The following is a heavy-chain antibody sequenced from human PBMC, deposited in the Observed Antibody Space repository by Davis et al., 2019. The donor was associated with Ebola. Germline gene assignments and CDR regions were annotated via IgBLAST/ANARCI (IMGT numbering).Heavy chain of an antibody. CDR3: ETAENSFGVVLRHYFES. Sequence: SVKVSCKASGDTFSTNSVIWVRQAPGQGLEWMGELVPLFATPNYSQKFQGRVTITADESTTTAYMELSALGSDASAMYYFETAENSFGVVLRHYFESWGQGTLVTVSA. CDR2: LVPLFATP. V-gene: IGHV1-69*13. D-gene: IGHD3-3*01. J-gene: IGHJ4*02. CDR1: GDTFSTNS.